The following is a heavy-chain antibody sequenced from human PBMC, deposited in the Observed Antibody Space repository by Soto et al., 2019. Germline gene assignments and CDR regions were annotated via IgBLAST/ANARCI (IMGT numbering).Heavy chain of an antibody. D-gene: IGHD6-6*01. CDR3: TKSSSYTYNYYMDV. CDR1: GFTFDDYA. Sequence: EVQLVESGGGLVQPGRSLRLSCAASGFTFDDYAMHWVRQPPGKGLEWVSGISWNSGNIGYADSVKGRFTISRDNAKNSLYLQMKSLRAEDTALYYCTKSSSYTYNYYMDVSGKGTTVTVSS. J-gene: IGHJ6*03. V-gene: IGHV3-9*01. CDR2: ISWNSGNI.